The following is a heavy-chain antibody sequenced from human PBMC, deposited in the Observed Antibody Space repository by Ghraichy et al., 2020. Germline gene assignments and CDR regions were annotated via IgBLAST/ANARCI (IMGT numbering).Heavy chain of an antibody. J-gene: IGHJ4*02. CDR2: INSDGSST. V-gene: IGHV3-74*01. CDR3: ARVSRWGQGPWY. CDR1: GFTFSSYW. Sequence: GGSLRLSCAASGFTFSSYWMHWVRQAPGKGLVWVSRINSDGSSTSYADSVKGRFTISRDNAKNTLYLQMNSLRAEDTAVYYCARVSRWGQGPWYWGQGTLVTISS. D-gene: IGHD3-16*01.